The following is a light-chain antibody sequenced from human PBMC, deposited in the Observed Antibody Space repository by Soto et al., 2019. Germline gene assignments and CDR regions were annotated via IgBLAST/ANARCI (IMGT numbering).Light chain of an antibody. J-gene: IGKJ3*01. Sequence: DIQMTQSPSTLSASIGDRVTITCRASQSISSWLAWYQQKPGKAPKLLIYDASSLKSGVPARFSGSGSGTEFTLTISSLHPDDFETYYCQQYSVYPLTFGPGTKVDIK. V-gene: IGKV1-5*01. CDR1: QSISSW. CDR2: DAS. CDR3: QQYSVYPLT.